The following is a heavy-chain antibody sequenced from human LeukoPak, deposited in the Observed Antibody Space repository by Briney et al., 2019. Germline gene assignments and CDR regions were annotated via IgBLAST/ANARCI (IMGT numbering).Heavy chain of an antibody. V-gene: IGHV3-7*01. CDR1: GFTFSSYA. D-gene: IGHD1-14*01. Sequence: GGSLRLSCAASGFTFSSYAMSWVRQAPGKGLEWVANIKRDGSEKYYVDSVKGRFTISRDNAKNSLYLQMNSLRAEDTAVYYCARGGNWNHPRDFDYWGQGTLVTVSS. CDR2: IKRDGSEK. CDR3: ARGGNWNHPRDFDY. J-gene: IGHJ4*02.